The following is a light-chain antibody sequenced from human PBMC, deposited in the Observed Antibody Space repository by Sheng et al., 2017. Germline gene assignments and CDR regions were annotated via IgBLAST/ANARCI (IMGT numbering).Light chain of an antibody. CDR1: NIGGKT. CDR2: DDR. J-gene: IGLJ3*02. V-gene: IGLV3-21*01. Sequence: SYELTQPPSVSVAPGKTATITCGGNNIGGKTVHWYQQRPGQAPVVVVFDDRARPSGIPDRFSGSNSGNTATLSVSRVEVGDEADYYCQVWDTINNRGVFGGGTQLTVL. CDR3: QVWDTINNRGV.